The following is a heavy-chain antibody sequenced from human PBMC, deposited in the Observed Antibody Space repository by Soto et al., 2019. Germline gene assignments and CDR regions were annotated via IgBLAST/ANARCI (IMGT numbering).Heavy chain of an antibody. CDR1: GYTFTSYA. CDR3: ARDLQPVLLWFGDTKPMGY. D-gene: IGHD3-10*01. CDR2: INAGNGNT. Sequence: QVQLVQSGAEVKKPGASVKVSCKASGYTFTSYAMHWVRQAPGQRLEWMGWINAGNGNTKYSQKFQGRVTITRDTSASTAYMELSSLRSEDTAVYYCARDLQPVLLWFGDTKPMGYWGQGTLVTVSS. J-gene: IGHJ4*02. V-gene: IGHV1-3*01.